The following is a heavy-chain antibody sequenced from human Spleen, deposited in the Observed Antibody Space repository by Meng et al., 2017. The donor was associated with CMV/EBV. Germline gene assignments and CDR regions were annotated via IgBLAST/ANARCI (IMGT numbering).Heavy chain of an antibody. V-gene: IGHV3-13*01. Sequence: GESLKISCAASGFTFSSYDMHWVRQATGKGLEWVSAIGTAGDTYYPGSVKGRFTISRDNSKNTLYLQMNSLRAEDTAVYYCARALFWSGYQYYFDYWGQGTLVTVSS. D-gene: IGHD3-3*01. CDR2: IGTAGDT. J-gene: IGHJ4*02. CDR1: GFTFSSYD. CDR3: ARALFWSGYQYYFDY.